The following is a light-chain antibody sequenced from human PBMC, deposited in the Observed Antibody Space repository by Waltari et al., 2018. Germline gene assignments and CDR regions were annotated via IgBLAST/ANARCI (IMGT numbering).Light chain of an antibody. CDR2: KAS. J-gene: IGKJ1*01. Sequence: DIQMTQSPSALSASVGDRVTITCRASQSINTWLAWYQQKPGKGPQLLIYKASTLESGVPSRFSGSGSGTEFTLTISSLQPDDFATYYCQQYNSYSRTFGQGTKVEIK. CDR1: QSINTW. CDR3: QQYNSYSRT. V-gene: IGKV1-5*03.